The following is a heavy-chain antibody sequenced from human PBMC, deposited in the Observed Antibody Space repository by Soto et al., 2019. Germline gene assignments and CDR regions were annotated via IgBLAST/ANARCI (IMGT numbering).Heavy chain of an antibody. J-gene: IGHJ4*02. CDR2: ISGSGGNT. V-gene: IGHV3-23*01. D-gene: IGHD5-18*01. CDR1: GFTFSSYA. Sequence: GGSLRLSCAASGFTFSSYAMSWVRQAPGKGLEWVSAISGSGGNTYYADSVKGRFTISRDTSKNPLYLQMNTVSAEDTAVYYCAKPDRRETAMAYIDYWGQGTLVTVSS. CDR3: AKPDRRETAMAYIDY.